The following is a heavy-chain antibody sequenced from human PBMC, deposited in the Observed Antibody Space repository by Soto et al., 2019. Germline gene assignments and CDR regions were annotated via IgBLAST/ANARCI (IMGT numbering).Heavy chain of an antibody. CDR1: GGSISSYY. D-gene: IGHD1-26*01. J-gene: IGHJ6*02. CDR3: ARESGVHVQWELHPVPSGMDV. CDR2: IYYSGST. Sequence: SETLSLTCTVSGGSISSYYWSWIRQPPGKGLEWIGYIYYSGSTNYNPSLKSRVTISVDTSKNQFSLKLSSVTAADTAVYYCARESGVHVQWELHPVPSGMDVWGQGPTVTVS. V-gene: IGHV4-59*01.